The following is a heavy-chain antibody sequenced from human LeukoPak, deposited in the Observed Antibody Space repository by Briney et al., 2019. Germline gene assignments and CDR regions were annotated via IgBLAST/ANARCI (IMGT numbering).Heavy chain of an antibody. D-gene: IGHD2-15*01. CDR2: INHSGST. Sequence: SETLSLTCAVYGGSFSGYYWSWIRQPPGKGLEWIGEINHSGSTNYNPSLKSRVTISVDTSKNQFSLKLSSVTAADTAVYYCARSGSCSGGSCYSGRLDYWGQGIVVSVSS. CDR3: ARSGSCSGGSCYSGRLDY. V-gene: IGHV4-34*01. J-gene: IGHJ4*02. CDR1: GGSFSGYY.